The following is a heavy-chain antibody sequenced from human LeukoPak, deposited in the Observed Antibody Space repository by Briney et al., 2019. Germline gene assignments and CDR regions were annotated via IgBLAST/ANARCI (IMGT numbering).Heavy chain of an antibody. CDR1: GYSIISDYF. D-gene: IGHD3/OR15-3a*01. V-gene: IGHV4-38-2*02. CDR3: ARGIVGSRDFYFRYYFDY. J-gene: IGHJ4*02. CDR2: IYHSGST. Sequence: SETLSLTCTVSGYSIISDYFWGWIRQPPGKGLQWIGTIYHSGSTYYSPSLKSRVTVSVDTSKNEFSLKLSSVTAADTAVYFCARGIVGSRDFYFRYYFDYWGQGTLVTVSS.